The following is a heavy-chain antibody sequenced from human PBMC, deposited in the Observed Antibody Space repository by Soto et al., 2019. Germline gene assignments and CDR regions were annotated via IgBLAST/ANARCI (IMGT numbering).Heavy chain of an antibody. Sequence: QVQLQESGPGLVKPPETLSLTCTVSAGSIRSSDYYWGWIRQPPGKGLEWIGSIYYSGSTYYSPSFKSRVTISIDTSKNQFSLKLSSVTAADSAIYYCARVELELNLQYWGQGILVTVSS. V-gene: IGHV4-39*01. CDR1: AGSIRSSDYY. D-gene: IGHD1-1*01. CDR3: ARVELELNLQY. CDR2: IYYSGST. J-gene: IGHJ4*02.